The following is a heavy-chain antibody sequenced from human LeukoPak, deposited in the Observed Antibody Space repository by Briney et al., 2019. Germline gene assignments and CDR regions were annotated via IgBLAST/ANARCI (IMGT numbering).Heavy chain of an antibody. CDR2: ISWNSGSI. Sequence: GGSLRLSCVFSGFSFDDHAMHWVRQAPGKGLEWVSGISWNSGSIGYADSVKGRFTISRDNAKNSLYLQMNTLRAEDTAFYYCAKGYSSSWYSFIDYWGQGTLVTVSS. V-gene: IGHV3-9*01. CDR1: GFSFDDHA. J-gene: IGHJ4*02. D-gene: IGHD6-13*01. CDR3: AKGYSSSWYSFIDY.